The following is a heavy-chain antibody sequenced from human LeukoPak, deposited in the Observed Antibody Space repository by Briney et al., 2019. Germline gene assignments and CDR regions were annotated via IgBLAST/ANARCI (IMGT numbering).Heavy chain of an antibody. D-gene: IGHD6-19*01. CDR3: AREPYSSGWPY. V-gene: IGHV1-8*01. J-gene: IGHJ4*02. CDR2: MNPNSGNT. Sequence: ASVKVSCKASGYTFTSYDINWVRQATGQGPEWMGWMNPNSGNTGYAQKFQGRVTITRNTSISTAYMELSSLRSEDTAVYYCAREPYSSGWPYWGQGTLVTVSS. CDR1: GYTFTSYD.